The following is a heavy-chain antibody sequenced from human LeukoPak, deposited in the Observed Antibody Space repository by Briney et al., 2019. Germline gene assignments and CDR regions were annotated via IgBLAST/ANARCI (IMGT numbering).Heavy chain of an antibody. D-gene: IGHD3-10*01. CDR3: ARTVVRDARHFDY. CDR2: IIPIFGTA. J-gene: IGHJ4*02. Sequence: SVKVSCKASGGTFSSYAISWVRQAPGQGLEWMGRIIPIFGTANYAQKFQGRVTITTDESTSTAYMELSSLRSEDTAVYYCARTVVRDARHFDYWGQGTLVTVSS. CDR1: GGTFSSYA. V-gene: IGHV1-69*05.